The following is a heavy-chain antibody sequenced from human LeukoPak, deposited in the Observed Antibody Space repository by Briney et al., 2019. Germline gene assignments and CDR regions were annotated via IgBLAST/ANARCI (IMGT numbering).Heavy chain of an antibody. D-gene: IGHD1-26*01. Sequence: SETLTLTCTVSGYSISSDYYYWGWIRQPPGKGLEWIGSIYHSGSTYYNPSLKSRVTISVDTSKNQFSLKLRSVTAADTAVYYCARVGGATSADYWGQGTLVTVSS. V-gene: IGHV4-38-2*02. CDR1: GYSISSDYY. J-gene: IGHJ4*02. CDR2: IYHSGST. CDR3: ARVGGATSADY.